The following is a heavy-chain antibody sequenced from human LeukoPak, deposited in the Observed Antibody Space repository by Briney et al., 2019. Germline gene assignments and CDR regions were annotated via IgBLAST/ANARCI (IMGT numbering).Heavy chain of an antibody. CDR2: INPNSGGT. V-gene: IGHV1-2*06. Sequence: ASVKVSCKASGYTFTGYYMHWVRQAPGQGLEWMGRINPNSGGTNYAQKFQGRVTMTRDTSISTAYMVLSRLRSDDTAVYYCARDRWRGVYYYYYMDVWGKGTTVTVSS. J-gene: IGHJ6*03. D-gene: IGHD2-15*01. CDR3: ARDRWRGVYYYYYMDV. CDR1: GYTFTGYY.